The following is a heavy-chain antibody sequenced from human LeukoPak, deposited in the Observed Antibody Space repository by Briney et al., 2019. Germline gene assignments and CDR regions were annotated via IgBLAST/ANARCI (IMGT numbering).Heavy chain of an antibody. CDR1: GFTFSSYA. Sequence: PGGSLRLSCAASGFTFSSYAMSWVRQAPGKGLEWVSAISGSGGSTYYADSVKGRFTISRDNSKNTLYLQMNSLRAEDTAVYYCARDSSGSYYSRGMDYWGQGTLVTVSS. CDR2: ISGSGGST. J-gene: IGHJ4*02. CDR3: ARDSSGSYYSRGMDY. D-gene: IGHD3-10*01. V-gene: IGHV3-23*01.